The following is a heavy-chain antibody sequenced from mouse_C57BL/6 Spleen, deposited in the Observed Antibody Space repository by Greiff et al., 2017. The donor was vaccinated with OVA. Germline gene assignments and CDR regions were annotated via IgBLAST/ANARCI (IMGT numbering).Heavy chain of an antibody. CDR3: ARRYGSSYGYAMDY. CDR2: IYPGDGDT. CDR1: GYAFSSSW. V-gene: IGHV1-82*01. D-gene: IGHD1-1*01. J-gene: IGHJ4*01. Sequence: QVQLQQSGPELVKPGASVKISCKASGYAFSSSWMNWVKQRPGQGLEWIGRIYPGDGDTNYNGKFKGKATLTADKSSSTAYMQLSSLTSEDSAVYFCARRYGSSYGYAMDYWGQGTSVTVSS.